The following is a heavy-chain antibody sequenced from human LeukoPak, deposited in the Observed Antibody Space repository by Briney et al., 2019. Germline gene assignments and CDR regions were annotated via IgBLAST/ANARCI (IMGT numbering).Heavy chain of an antibody. CDR1: GFTFKDCG. J-gene: IGHJ6*02. CDR3: AKHMRATNTYSFFGLDV. CDR2: INWNGGGT. D-gene: IGHD1-26*01. Sequence: PGGSLRLSCAATGFTFKDCGMHWVRQPPGKGLEWVSSINWNGGGTDYADPVKGRFTISRDNAKNSLYLQLSSLRPEDTALYYCAKHMRATNTYSFFGLDVWGQGTTVTVSS. V-gene: IGHV3-9*01.